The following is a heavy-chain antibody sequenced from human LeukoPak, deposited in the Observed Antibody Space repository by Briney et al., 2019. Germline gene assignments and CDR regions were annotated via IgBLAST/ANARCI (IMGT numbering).Heavy chain of an antibody. J-gene: IGHJ5*02. V-gene: IGHV4-31*03. CDR2: IYYSGST. CDR3: ARVAQTYDFWSGYVVDP. Sequence: SETLSLTCTVSGGSISSGGYYWSWIRQHPGKGLEWIGYIYYSGSTYYNPSLKSRVTISVDTSKNQFSLKLSSVTAADTAVYYCARVAQTYDFWSGYVVDPWGQGTLVTVSS. D-gene: IGHD3-3*01. CDR1: GGSISSGGYY.